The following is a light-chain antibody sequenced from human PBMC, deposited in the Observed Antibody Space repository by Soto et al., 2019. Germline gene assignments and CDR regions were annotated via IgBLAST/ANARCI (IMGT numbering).Light chain of an antibody. Sequence: IKMTLSPSSLSASVGDRVTITCQASQDIGNYLNWYQQRPGKAPKLLILDASSLDTGVPSRFSGSGFVTHFTVTISSLQSVEISTYYCHQDYNVPITCGQGTRLEIK. CDR2: DAS. V-gene: IGKV1-33*01. CDR3: HQDYNVPIT. J-gene: IGKJ5*01. CDR1: QDIGNY.